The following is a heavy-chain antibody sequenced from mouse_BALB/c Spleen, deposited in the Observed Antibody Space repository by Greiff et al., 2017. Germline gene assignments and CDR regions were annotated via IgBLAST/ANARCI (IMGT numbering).Heavy chain of an antibody. CDR3: APYYGAAWFAY. J-gene: IGHJ3*01. D-gene: IGHD1-2*01. CDR1: GYTFTSYW. V-gene: IGHV1-7*01. CDR2: INPSTGYT. Sequence: VQLVESGAELAKPGASVKMSCKASGYTFTSYWMHWVKQRPGQGLEWIGYINPSTGYTEYNQKFKDKATLTADKSSSTAYMQLSSLTSEDSAVYYCAPYYGAAWFAYWGQGTLVTVSA.